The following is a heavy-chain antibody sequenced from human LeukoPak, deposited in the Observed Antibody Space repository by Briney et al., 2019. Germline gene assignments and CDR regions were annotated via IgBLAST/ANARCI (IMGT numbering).Heavy chain of an antibody. J-gene: IGHJ4*02. CDR2: IIPIFGTA. CDR3: ARGSGYHDY. Sequence: ASVKVSCKASGYTFTSYGISWVRQAPGQGLEWMGGIIPIFGTANYAQKFQGRVTITADESTSAAYMELSSLRSEDTAVYYCARGSGYHDYWGQGTLVTVSS. D-gene: IGHD3-9*01. CDR1: GYTFTSYG. V-gene: IGHV1-69*13.